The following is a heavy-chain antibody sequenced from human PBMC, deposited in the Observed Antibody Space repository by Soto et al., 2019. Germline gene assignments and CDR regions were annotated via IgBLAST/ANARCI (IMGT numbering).Heavy chain of an antibody. CDR3: AKDPNWNYVLPDAFDI. CDR1: GFTFSSYA. D-gene: IGHD1-7*01. J-gene: IGHJ3*02. V-gene: IGHV3-23*01. CDR2: ISGSGGST. Sequence: GGSLRLSCAASGFTFSSYAMSWVRQAPGKGLEWVSAISGSGGSTYYADSVKGRFTISRDNSKNTLYLQMNSLRAEDTAVYYCAKDPNWNYVLPDAFDIWGQGTMVTVSS.